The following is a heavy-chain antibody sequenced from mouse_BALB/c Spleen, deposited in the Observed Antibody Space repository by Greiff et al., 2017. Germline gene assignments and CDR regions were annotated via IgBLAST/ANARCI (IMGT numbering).Heavy chain of an antibody. CDR3: ASTAGDYAMDY. D-gene: IGHD1-2*01. CDR1: GYTFSSYW. J-gene: IGHJ4*01. CDR2: ILPGSGST. V-gene: IGHV1-9*01. Sequence: VQLQQSGAELMKPGASVKISCKATGYTFSSYWIEWVKQRPGHGLEWIGEILPGSGSTNYNEKFKGKATFTADTSSNTAYMQLSSLTSEDSAVYYCASTAGDYAMDYWGQGTSVTVSS.